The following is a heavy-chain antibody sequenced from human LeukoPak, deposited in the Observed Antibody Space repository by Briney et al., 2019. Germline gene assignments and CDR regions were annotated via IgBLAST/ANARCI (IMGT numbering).Heavy chain of an antibody. Sequence: SETLSLTCTVSGGSISSSSYYWGWIRQPPGKGLEWIGSIYYSGSTYYNPSLKSRVTISVDTSKDQFSLKLSSVTAADTAVYYCARLITMVRGVIITYHYYYYMDVWGKWTTVTVSS. V-gene: IGHV4-39*01. CDR1: GGSISSSSYY. CDR3: ARLITMVRGVIITYHYYYYMDV. D-gene: IGHD3-10*01. J-gene: IGHJ6*03. CDR2: IYYSGST.